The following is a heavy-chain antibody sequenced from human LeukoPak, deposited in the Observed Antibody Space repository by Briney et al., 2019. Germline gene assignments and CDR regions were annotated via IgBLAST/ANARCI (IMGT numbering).Heavy chain of an antibody. V-gene: IGHV3-11*04. CDR3: ARADFWSGYSVNFDY. J-gene: IGHJ4*02. D-gene: IGHD3-3*01. CDR2: ISSSGSTI. CDR1: GFTFSDYY. Sequence: GGSLRLSCAASGFTFSDYYMSWIRQAPGKGLEWVSYISSSGSTIYYADSVKGRFTISRDNAKNSLYLQMNSLRAEDTAVYYCARADFWSGYSVNFDYWGQGTLVTVPS.